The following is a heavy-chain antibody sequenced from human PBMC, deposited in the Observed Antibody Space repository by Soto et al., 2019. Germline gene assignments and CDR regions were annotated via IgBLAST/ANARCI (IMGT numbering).Heavy chain of an antibody. V-gene: IGHV1-3*01. CDR1: GYTFTSYA. D-gene: IGHD3-10*01. CDR2: INAGNGNT. Sequence: ASVKVSCKASGYTFTSYAMHWVRQAPGQRLEWMGWINAGNGNTKYAQKLQGRVTMTTDTSTSTAYMELRSLRSDDTAVYYCARGGSYYGSDPWGQGTLVTVSS. J-gene: IGHJ5*02. CDR3: ARGGSYYGSDP.